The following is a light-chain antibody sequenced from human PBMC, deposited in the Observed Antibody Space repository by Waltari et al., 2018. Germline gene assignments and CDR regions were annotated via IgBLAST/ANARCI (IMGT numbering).Light chain of an antibody. V-gene: IGLV4-69*01. CDR1: SGHSNNA. CDR2: VNTDGSH. CDR3: QTGGHGTWV. J-gene: IGLJ3*02. Sequence: QLVLTQSPSASASLGPSVKLACTLPSGHSNNAIAWLQQRPEKGPRYLLKVNTDGSHNRGDDVPERFSGSSSGAERYLTISSLQSEDEADYFCQTGGHGTWVFGGGTKLTVL.